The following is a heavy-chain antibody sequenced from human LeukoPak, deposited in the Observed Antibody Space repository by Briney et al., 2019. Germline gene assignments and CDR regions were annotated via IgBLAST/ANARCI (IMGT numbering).Heavy chain of an antibody. CDR3: ARDKNMEGFDP. CDR2: ISGSGGST. J-gene: IGHJ5*02. Sequence: PGGSLRLSCAASGFTFSSYATSWVRQAPGKGLEWVSGISGSGGSTYYADSVKGRFTISRDNSKNTLYLQMNSLRAEDTAVYYCARDKNMEGFDPWGQGTLVSVSS. D-gene: IGHD2/OR15-2a*01. V-gene: IGHV3-23*01. CDR1: GFTFSSYA.